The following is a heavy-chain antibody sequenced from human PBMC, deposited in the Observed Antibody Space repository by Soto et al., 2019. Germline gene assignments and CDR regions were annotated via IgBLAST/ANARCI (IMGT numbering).Heavy chain of an antibody. V-gene: IGHV1-69*13. CDR3: ARDSNGSSGYYSLLAGLDP. Sequence: GASVKVSCKASGGTFSSYAISWVRQAPGQGLEWMGGIIPIFGTANYAQKFQGRVTITADESTSTAYMELSSLRSEDTAVYYCARDSNGSSGYYSLLAGLDPWGQGTLVTVSS. CDR1: GGTFSSYA. J-gene: IGHJ5*02. D-gene: IGHD3-22*01. CDR2: IIPIFGTA.